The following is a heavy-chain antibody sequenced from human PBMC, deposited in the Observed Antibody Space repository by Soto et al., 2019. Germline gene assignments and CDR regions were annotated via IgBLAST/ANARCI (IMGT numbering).Heavy chain of an antibody. CDR1: AGSISSYY. V-gene: IGHV4-59*01. J-gene: IGHJ5*02. Sequence: SETLSLTCTVSAGSISSYYWSWIRQPPGKGLEWIGYIYYSGSTNYNPSLKSRVTISVDTSKNQFSLKLSSVTAADTAVYYCATAHYYGSGSYLWFDPWGQGTLVTVSS. D-gene: IGHD3-10*01. CDR3: ATAHYYGSGSYLWFDP. CDR2: IYYSGST.